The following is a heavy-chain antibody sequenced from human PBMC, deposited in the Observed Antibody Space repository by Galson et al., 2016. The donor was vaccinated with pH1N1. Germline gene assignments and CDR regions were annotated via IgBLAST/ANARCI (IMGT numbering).Heavy chain of an antibody. CDR3: ASDHFGWASDV. J-gene: IGHJ3*01. Sequence: SLRLSCAASGFPFSHYYMGWIRQAPGKGLEWISYISGSDTTIYYADSVRGRFTISRDNAQNSLYLHMNSLRAEDTAVYYCASDHFGWASDVWGQGTMVTVSP. D-gene: IGHD3-10*01. CDR1: GFPFSHYY. V-gene: IGHV3-11*01. CDR2: ISGSDTTI.